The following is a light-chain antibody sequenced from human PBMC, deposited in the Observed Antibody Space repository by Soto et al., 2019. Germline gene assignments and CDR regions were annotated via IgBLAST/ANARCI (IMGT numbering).Light chain of an antibody. CDR2: EVT. Sequence: QSALTQPASVSGSPGQSITISCAGTSNDIGGHNHVSWYQQHPGNSPKPIIYEVTGRPSGVSNRFSASKSGTTASLTISGLQAEDEADYYCCSYAGIITWVCGGGTKVTVL. CDR3: CSYAGIITWV. V-gene: IGLV2-23*02. J-gene: IGLJ3*02. CDR1: SNDIGGHNH.